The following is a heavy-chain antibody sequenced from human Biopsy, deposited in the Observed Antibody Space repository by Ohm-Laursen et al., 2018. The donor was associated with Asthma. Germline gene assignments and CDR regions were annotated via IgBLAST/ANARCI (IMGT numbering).Heavy chain of an antibody. Sequence: GASVKVSCNVSGYTFIGFHIHWMRQAPGQGLEWMGRINPNSGGTNYAQKFQGRVTMTRDTPISTAYMEVSRLRSDDTAVYYCARGQKSAGDRWFDPWGQGTLVTVSS. CDR2: INPNSGGT. V-gene: IGHV1-2*06. CDR3: ARGQKSAGDRWFDP. J-gene: IGHJ5*02. CDR1: GYTFIGFH. D-gene: IGHD6-13*01.